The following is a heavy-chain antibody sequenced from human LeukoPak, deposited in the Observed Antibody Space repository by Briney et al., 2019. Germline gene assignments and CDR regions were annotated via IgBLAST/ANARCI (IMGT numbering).Heavy chain of an antibody. J-gene: IGHJ4*02. CDR2: INPNSGGT. V-gene: IGHV1-2*02. D-gene: IGHD1-1*01. CDR3: ARGGGTTGTYY. CDR1: GGTFSSYA. Sequence: ASVKVSCKASGGTFSSYAISWVRQAPGQGLEWMGWINPNSGGTNYAQKFQGRVTMTRDTSISTAYMELSRLRSDDTAVYYCARGGGTTGTYYWGQGTLVTVSS.